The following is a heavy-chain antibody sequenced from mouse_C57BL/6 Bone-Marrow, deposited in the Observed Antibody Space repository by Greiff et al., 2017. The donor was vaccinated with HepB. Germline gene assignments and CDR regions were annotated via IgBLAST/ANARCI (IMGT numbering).Heavy chain of an antibody. CDR3: ARGDGYYYDAMDY. Sequence: VQLQQPGAELVKPGASVKLSCKASGYTFTSYWMHWVKQRPGRGLEWIGRIDPNSGGTKYNEKFKSKATLTVDKPSSTAYMQLRSLTSEDSAVYYGARGDGYYYDAMDYWGQGTSVTVSS. CDR1: GYTFTSYW. J-gene: IGHJ4*01. CDR2: IDPNSGGT. V-gene: IGHV1-72*01. D-gene: IGHD2-3*01.